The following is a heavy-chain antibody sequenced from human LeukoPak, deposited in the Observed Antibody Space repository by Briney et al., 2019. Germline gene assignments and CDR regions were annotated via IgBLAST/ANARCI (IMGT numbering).Heavy chain of an antibody. CDR1: GFTFANYD. CDR2: IGPAGDT. Sequence: GGSLRLSCAASGFTFANYDMHWVRQAPGKGLEWVLGIGPAGDTHYPDSVKGRFTISRDNSRNTLYLQMDSLRAEDTAVYYCAKGGSTYSYSFDYWGQGTLVTVSS. V-gene: IGHV3-13*01. D-gene: IGHD2-15*01. CDR3: AKGGSTYSYSFDY. J-gene: IGHJ4*02.